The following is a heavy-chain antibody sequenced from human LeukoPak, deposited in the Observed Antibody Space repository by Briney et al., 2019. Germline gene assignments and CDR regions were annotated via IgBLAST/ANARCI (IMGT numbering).Heavy chain of an antibody. D-gene: IGHD1-26*01. CDR3: AIGTVGTKGRDL. CDR2: IIFWGGST. J-gene: IGHJ5*02. V-gene: IGHV3-23*01. Sequence: GGSPRLSCAASGFTFSSYAMRWVRQAPGKGLEGVSSIIFWGGSTYYADSVKGRFTISRDNSKYALYLEMNSVRAEDTAVYYCAIGTVGTKGRDLWARGTVLTVSS. CDR1: GFTFSSYA.